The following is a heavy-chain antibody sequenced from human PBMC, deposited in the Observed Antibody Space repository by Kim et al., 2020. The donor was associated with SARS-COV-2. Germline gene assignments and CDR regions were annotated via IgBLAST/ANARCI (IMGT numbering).Heavy chain of an antibody. V-gene: IGHV4-59*08. J-gene: IGHJ2*01. CDR1: GGSISSYY. CDR2: IYYSGST. D-gene: IGHD3-9*01. CDR3: ARHLTPLLRYFDWLSPTYRDWYFDL. Sequence: SETLSLTCTVSGGSISSYYWSWIRQPPGKGLEWIGYIYYSGSTNYNPSLKSRVTISVDTSKNQFSLKLSSVTAADTAVYYCARHLTPLLRYFDWLSPTYRDWYFDLWGRGTLVTVSS.